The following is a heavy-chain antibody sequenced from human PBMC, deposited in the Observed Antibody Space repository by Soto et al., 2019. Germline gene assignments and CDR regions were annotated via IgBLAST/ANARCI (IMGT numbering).Heavy chain of an antibody. Sequence: ASVKVSCKASGYTFTGYYMHWLREAPGQGLEWMGWINPNSGGTNYAQKFQGWVTMTRDTSISTAYMELSRLRSDDTAVYYCARAGRPERGAYYYYGMDVWGQGTTVTVSS. CDR2: INPNSGGT. D-gene: IGHD3-10*01. V-gene: IGHV1-2*04. CDR3: ARAGRPERGAYYYYGMDV. J-gene: IGHJ6*02. CDR1: GYTFTGYY.